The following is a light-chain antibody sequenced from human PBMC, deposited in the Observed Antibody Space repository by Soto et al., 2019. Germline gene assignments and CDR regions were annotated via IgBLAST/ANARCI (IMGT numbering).Light chain of an antibody. CDR2: GAS. CDR1: QSVSSSY. CDR3: QQYGSSPPT. Sequence: EIVLTQSPGTLSLSPGERATLSCRASQSVSSSYLAWYQQKPGQAPRLLIYGASSRATGIPDRFSGSGSGTDFTLTISRLEPEDFAVYYCQQYGSSPPTFGHGTQVDIK. J-gene: IGKJ3*01. V-gene: IGKV3-20*01.